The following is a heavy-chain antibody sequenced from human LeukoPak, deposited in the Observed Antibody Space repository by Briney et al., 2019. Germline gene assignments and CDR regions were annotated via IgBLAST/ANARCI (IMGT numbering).Heavy chain of an antibody. J-gene: IGHJ4*02. CDR1: GFTFTTST. V-gene: IGHV3-21*01. CDR3: ARASGYYYDSSGYYFDY. CDR2: ISSSSSYI. Sequence: GGSLRLSCAVSGFTFTTSTLTWVRQAPGKGLEWVSSISSSSSYIYYADSVKGRFTISRDNAKNSLYLQMNSLRAEDTAVYYCARASGYYYDSSGYYFDYWGQGTLVTVSS. D-gene: IGHD3-22*01.